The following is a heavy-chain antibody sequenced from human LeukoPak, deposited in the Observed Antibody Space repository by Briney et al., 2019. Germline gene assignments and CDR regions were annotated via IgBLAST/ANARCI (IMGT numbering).Heavy chain of an antibody. CDR1: GFTFSFYW. Sequence: GGSLRLSCAASGFTFSFYWMNWVRQAPGKGLVWVSRINSDGSSTDYADSVKGRFTISRDNAKNTLYLQMNSLRAEDTAVYYCARVPTAYSPAFWFDPWGQGTLVTVSS. CDR3: ARVPTAYSPAFWFDP. CDR2: INSDGSST. V-gene: IGHV3-74*01. D-gene: IGHD4-11*01. J-gene: IGHJ5*02.